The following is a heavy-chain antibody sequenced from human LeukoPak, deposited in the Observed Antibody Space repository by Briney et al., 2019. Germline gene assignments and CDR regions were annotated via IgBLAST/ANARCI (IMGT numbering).Heavy chain of an antibody. CDR2: IYSGGST. Sequence: PGGSLRLSCAASGFTFSSYSMNWVRQAPGKGLEWVSVIYSGGSTYYADSVKGRFTISRDNSKNTLYLQMDSLRAEDTAVYYCASGGNSFYYYYYGMDVWGQGTTVTVSS. D-gene: IGHD4-23*01. J-gene: IGHJ6*02. CDR3: ASGGNSFYYYYYGMDV. CDR1: GFTFSSYS. V-gene: IGHV3-53*01.